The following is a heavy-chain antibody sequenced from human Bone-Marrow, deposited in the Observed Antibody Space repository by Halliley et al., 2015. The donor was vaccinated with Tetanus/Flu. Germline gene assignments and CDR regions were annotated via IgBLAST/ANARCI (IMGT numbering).Heavy chain of an antibody. V-gene: IGHV3-15*01. D-gene: IGHD2-2*01. J-gene: IGHJ4*02. CDR3: ATIRPVPAAPCFAS. CDR2: IKSETDEGTT. CDR1: GFPFKNAW. Sequence: CAASGFPFKNAWMNWVRQAPGKGLEWVGRIKSETDEGTTDYAAPVKGRFTISRDDSKNTLYLQMNSLKSEDTGVYYCATIRPVPAAPCFASGGQGSLVTVSS.